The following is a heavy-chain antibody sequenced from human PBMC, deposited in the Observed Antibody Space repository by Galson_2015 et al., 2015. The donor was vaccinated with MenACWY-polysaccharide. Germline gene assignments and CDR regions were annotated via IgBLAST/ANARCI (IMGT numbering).Heavy chain of an antibody. CDR3: ARDFNPSQTGIRGLIYFDY. Sequence: SVKVSCKASGYTFTRHGISWVRQAPGQGLEWMGWISAYNGYTNYAQKFQGRVTMTTDTSTSTAYMELRSLRSDDTAVYYCARDFNPSQTGIRGLIYFDYWGQGTLVTVSS. CDR2: ISAYNGYT. D-gene: IGHD1-1*01. J-gene: IGHJ4*02. V-gene: IGHV1-18*01. CDR1: GYTFTRHG.